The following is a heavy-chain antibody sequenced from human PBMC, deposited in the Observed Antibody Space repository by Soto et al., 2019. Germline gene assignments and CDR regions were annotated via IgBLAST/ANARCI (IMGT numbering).Heavy chain of an antibody. V-gene: IGHV5-51*01. CDR1: GDSFTSYW. Sequence: PGESLKISSKASGDSFTSYWIGWVRQMPGKGLEWMGIIYPGDSDTRYSPSFQGQVTISADKSISTAYLQWSSLKASDTAMYYCTTIRVARRGANYYYHGMDVWGQETTVTVSS. J-gene: IGHJ6*02. CDR2: IYPGDSDT. D-gene: IGHD1-1*01. CDR3: TTIRVARRGANYYYHGMDV.